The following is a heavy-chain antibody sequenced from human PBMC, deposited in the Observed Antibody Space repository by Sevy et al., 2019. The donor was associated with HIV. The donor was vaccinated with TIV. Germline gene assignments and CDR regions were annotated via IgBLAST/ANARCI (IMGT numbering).Heavy chain of an antibody. D-gene: IGHD6-19*01. CDR3: ARDYSTGWYGYYYGMDV. Sequence: GGSLRLSCAASGFTFSSYEMNWVRQAPGKGLEWVSFISSSASTISYADSVKGRFTISRDNAKNSLYLQMNSLRADDTAIYYCARDYSTGWYGYYYGMDVRGQGTTVTVSS. J-gene: IGHJ6*02. CDR1: GFTFSSYE. CDR2: ISSSASTI. V-gene: IGHV3-48*03.